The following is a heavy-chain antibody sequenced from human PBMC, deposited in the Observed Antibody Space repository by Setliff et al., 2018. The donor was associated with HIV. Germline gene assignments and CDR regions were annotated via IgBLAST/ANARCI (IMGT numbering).Heavy chain of an antibody. V-gene: IGHV5-51*01. D-gene: IGHD3-22*01. Sequence: GESLKISCKGSGYNFSNYWIGWVRQMPGKGLEWLGIIYIGDSETKYSPSFQGQVTFSADKSVRTAYLQWRSLKASDTAMYYCARGNYDSSGYSLDHWGQGTLVTVSS. CDR1: GYNFSNYW. J-gene: IGHJ4*02. CDR3: ARGNYDSSGYSLDH. CDR2: IYIGDSET.